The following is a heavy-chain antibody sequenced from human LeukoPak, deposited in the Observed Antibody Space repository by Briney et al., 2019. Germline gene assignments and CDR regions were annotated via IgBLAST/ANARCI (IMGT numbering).Heavy chain of an antibody. CDR2: MYYSGST. Sequence: RPSETLSLTCSVSGGSISSSSNYWGWIRQPPGKGLEWIASMYYSGSTYYYPSLKSRVTISVDTSKNQFSLRLSSVTAADTALYYCARHPLKPVASYYFDYWGQGTLSPSPQ. V-gene: IGHV4-39*01. D-gene: IGHD6-19*01. CDR1: GGSISSSSNY. CDR3: ARHPLKPVASYYFDY. J-gene: IGHJ4*02.